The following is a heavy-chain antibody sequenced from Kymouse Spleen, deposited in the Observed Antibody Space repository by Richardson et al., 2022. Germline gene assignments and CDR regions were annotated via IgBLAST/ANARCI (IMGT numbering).Heavy chain of an antibody. J-gene: IGHJ4*02. CDR3: ARGTTVTTYFDY. V-gene: IGHV3-13*01. D-gene: IGHD4-11,IGHD4-11*01. CDR1: GFTFSSYD. Sequence: EVQLVESGGGLVQPGGSLRLSCAASGFTFSSYDMHWVRQATGKGLEWVSAIGTAGDTYYPGSVKGRFTISRENAKNSLYLQMNSLRAGDTAVYYCARGTTVTTYFDYWGQGTLVTVSS. CDR2: IGTAGDT.